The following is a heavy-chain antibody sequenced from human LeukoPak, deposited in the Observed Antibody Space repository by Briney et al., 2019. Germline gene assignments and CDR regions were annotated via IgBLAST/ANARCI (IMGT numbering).Heavy chain of an antibody. CDR3: ARDRVLRGVIRGGLDY. Sequence: GASVKVSCKASGYTFTGYYMHWVRQAPGQGLEWMGWINPNSGGTNYAQKFQGRVTMTRDTSISTAYMELSRLRSDDTAVYYCARDRVLRGVIRGGLDYWGQGTLVTVSS. J-gene: IGHJ4*02. V-gene: IGHV1-2*02. CDR2: INPNSGGT. D-gene: IGHD3-10*01. CDR1: GYTFTGYY.